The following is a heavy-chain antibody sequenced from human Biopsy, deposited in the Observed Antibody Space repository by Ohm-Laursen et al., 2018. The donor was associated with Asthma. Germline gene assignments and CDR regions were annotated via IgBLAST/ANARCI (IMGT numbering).Heavy chain of an antibody. Sequence: SLRLSCSASGFTFSSYWMSWVRQAPGKGLEWVANIKQDGSEEYYVDSVKGRFTISRDNAKNSLYLQMNSLRAEDTAVYYCAREGHEYCSSTSCASFDYWGQGTLVTVSS. CDR1: GFTFSSYW. V-gene: IGHV3-7*05. D-gene: IGHD2-2*01. CDR3: AREGHEYCSSTSCASFDY. CDR2: IKQDGSEE. J-gene: IGHJ4*02.